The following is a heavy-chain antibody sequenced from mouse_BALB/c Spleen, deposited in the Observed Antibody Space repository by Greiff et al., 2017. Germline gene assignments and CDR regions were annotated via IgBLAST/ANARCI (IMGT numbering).Heavy chain of an antibody. CDR2: IWWDDDK. CDR1: GFSLSTSGMG. J-gene: IGHJ1*01. V-gene: IGHV8-8*01. D-gene: IGHD2-4*01. CDR3: ARNYDDYDPYFDV. Sequence: QVQLKESGPGILQPSQTLSLTCSFSGFSLSTSGMGVGWIRQPSGKGLEWLEHIWWDDDKRYNPALKSRLTISKDTSSNQVFLKIASVDTADTATYYCARNYDDYDPYFDVWGAGTTVTVSS.